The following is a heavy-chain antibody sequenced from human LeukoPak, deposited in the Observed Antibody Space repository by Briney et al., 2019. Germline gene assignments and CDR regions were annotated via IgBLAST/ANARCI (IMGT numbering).Heavy chain of an antibody. CDR1: GGSFSGYY. CDR3: ARGRPLSGWYGRGRWRLDY. J-gene: IGHJ4*02. V-gene: IGHV4-34*01. Sequence: SETLSLTCAVYGGSFSGYYWSWIRQPPGKGLEWIGEINRSGSTNYNPSLKSRVTISVDTSKNQFSLKLSSVTAADTAVYYCARGRPLSGWYGRGRWRLDYWGQGTLVTVSS. CDR2: INRSGST. D-gene: IGHD6-19*01.